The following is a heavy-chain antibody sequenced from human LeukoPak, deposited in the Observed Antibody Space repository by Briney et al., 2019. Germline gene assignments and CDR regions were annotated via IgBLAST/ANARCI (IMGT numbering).Heavy chain of an antibody. CDR3: ARVPVLVTYYYDSSGYYFDY. V-gene: IGHV3-7*01. CDR2: IKQDGSEK. Sequence: GGSLRLSCAASGFTFSSYWMSWVRQAPGKGLEWVANIKQDGSEKYYVDSVKGRFTISRDNAKNSLYLQMNSLRAEDTAVYYCARVPVLVTYYYDSSGYYFDYWGQGTLVIVSS. CDR1: GFTFSSYW. J-gene: IGHJ4*02. D-gene: IGHD3-22*01.